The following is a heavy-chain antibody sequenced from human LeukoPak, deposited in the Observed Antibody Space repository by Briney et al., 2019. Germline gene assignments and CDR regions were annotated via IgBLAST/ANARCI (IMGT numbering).Heavy chain of an antibody. V-gene: IGHV3-21*01. J-gene: IGHJ4*02. CDR3: ASQVGSGSYFPGDY. D-gene: IGHD1-26*01. Sequence: GGSLRLSCAASGFTFSSYSMNWVRQAPGKGLEWVSSISSSSSYIYYADSVKGRSTISRDNAKNSLYLQMNSLRAEDTAVYYCASQVGSGSYFPGDYWGQGTLVTVSS. CDR1: GFTFSSYS. CDR2: ISSSSSYI.